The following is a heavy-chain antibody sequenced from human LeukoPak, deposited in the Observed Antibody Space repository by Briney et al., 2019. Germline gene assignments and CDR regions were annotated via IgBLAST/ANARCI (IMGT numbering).Heavy chain of an antibody. Sequence: SETLSLTCTVSGGSISSSSYYWDWIRQPPGKGLEWIGRIYYSGSTYYNPSLKSRVTISVDTSKNQFSLKLSSVTAADTAVYYCARRTILYYYGSGSYQNHAFDIWGQGTIVSVSS. J-gene: IGHJ3*02. CDR3: ARRTILYYYGSGSYQNHAFDI. CDR2: IYYSGST. V-gene: IGHV4-39*01. CDR1: GGSISSSSYY. D-gene: IGHD3-10*01.